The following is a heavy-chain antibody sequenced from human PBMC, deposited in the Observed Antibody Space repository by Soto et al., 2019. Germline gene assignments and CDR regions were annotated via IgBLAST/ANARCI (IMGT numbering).Heavy chain of an antibody. CDR1: DTSFTSTAYF. CDR2: ISYTGVA. V-gene: IGHV4-39*01. CDR3: ARQFGGYYPSDTLDS. D-gene: IGHD1-26*01. Sequence: SETLSLTCTVSDTSFTSTAYFWGWVRQSPGKGLDWIGSISYTGVAYSNPSLHSRVTLSVDTSKNQFSLRLNSLTAADTAVYYCARQFGGYYPSDTLDSWGQGTLVTVSS. J-gene: IGHJ4*02.